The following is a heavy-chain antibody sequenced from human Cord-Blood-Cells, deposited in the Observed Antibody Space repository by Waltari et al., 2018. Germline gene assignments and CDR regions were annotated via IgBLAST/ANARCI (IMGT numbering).Heavy chain of an antibody. J-gene: IGHJ6*02. V-gene: IGHV3-30-3*01. Sequence: QVQLVESGGGVVQPGRSLRLSCAASGFTFSSYAMPRVRQAPGKGVEWGAFISYDGSNKYSADSVKGRFTMSRDNSKNTLYLQMNSLRAEDTAVYYCARDSRSGGMDVWGQGTTVTVSS. CDR1: GFTFSSYA. CDR2: ISYDGSNK. CDR3: ARDSRSGGMDV.